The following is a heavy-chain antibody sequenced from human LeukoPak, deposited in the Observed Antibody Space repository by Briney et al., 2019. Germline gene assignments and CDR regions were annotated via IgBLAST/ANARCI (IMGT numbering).Heavy chain of an antibody. CDR3: ARGRRLAYCGGDCFSPLR. CDR1: GFTFSSYG. Sequence: PGGSLRLSCAASGFTFSSYGMHWVRQAPGKGLEWVAVIWYDGSNKYYADSVKGRFTISRDNSKNTLYLQMNSLRAEDTAVYYCARGRRLAYCGGDCFSPLRWGQGTLVTVSS. J-gene: IGHJ4*02. V-gene: IGHV3-33*01. CDR2: IWYDGSNK. D-gene: IGHD2-21*02.